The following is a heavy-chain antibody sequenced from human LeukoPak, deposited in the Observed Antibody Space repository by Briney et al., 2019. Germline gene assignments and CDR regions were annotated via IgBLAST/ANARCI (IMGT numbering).Heavy chain of an antibody. CDR2: ISGSGGST. Sequence: GGSLRLSCAASGFTFSSYAMSWVRQAPGKGLEGVSAISGSGGSTYYADSVKGRFTISRDNSKNTLYLQMNSLRAEDTAVYYRAKGPKPKVAFFDYWGQGTLVTVSS. CDR1: GFTFSSYA. CDR3: AKGPKPKVAFFDY. J-gene: IGHJ4*02. D-gene: IGHD5-12*01. V-gene: IGHV3-23*01.